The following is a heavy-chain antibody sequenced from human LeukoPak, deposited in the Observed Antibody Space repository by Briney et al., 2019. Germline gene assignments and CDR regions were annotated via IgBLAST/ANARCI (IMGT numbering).Heavy chain of an antibody. V-gene: IGHV3-23*01. J-gene: IGHJ4*02. D-gene: IGHD2-15*01. CDR1: GFTFSSYA. CDR3: AKEPRNLGYCSGGSCYYDY. Sequence: GESLRLSCAASGFTFSSYAMSWVRQAPEKGLEWVSAISASGGGTSYADSVKGRFTISRDNSKNTLYLQMISLRAEDTAIYYCAKEPRNLGYCSGGSCYYDYWGQGTLVTVSS. CDR2: ISASGGGT.